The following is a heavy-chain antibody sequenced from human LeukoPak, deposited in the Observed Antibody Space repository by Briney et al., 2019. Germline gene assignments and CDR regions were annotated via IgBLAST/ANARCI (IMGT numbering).Heavy chain of an antibody. Sequence: PSETLSLTCAVYGGSFSGYYWSWIRQPPGKGLEWIGEINHSGSTNYNPSLKSRVTISVDTSKNQFSLKLSSVTAADTAVYYCARDGGERKVGGDRDIVVVPATFDYWGQGTLVTVSS. CDR3: ARDGGERKVGGDRDIVVVPATFDY. J-gene: IGHJ4*02. V-gene: IGHV4-34*01. CDR2: INHSGST. D-gene: IGHD2-2*01. CDR1: GGSFSGYY.